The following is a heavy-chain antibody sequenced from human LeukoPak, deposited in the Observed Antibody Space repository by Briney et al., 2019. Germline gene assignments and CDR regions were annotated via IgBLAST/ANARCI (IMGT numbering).Heavy chain of an antibody. V-gene: IGHV1-18*01. Sequence: ASVKVSCKASGYAFTSYGISWVRQAPGQGLEWMGWISAYNGNTNYAQKLQGRVTMTTDTSTSTAYIELRSLRSDDTAVYYCARVCRSTSCYTGFDYWGQGTLVTVSS. CDR2: ISAYNGNT. J-gene: IGHJ4*02. CDR1: GYAFTSYG. CDR3: ARVCRSTSCYTGFDY. D-gene: IGHD2-2*02.